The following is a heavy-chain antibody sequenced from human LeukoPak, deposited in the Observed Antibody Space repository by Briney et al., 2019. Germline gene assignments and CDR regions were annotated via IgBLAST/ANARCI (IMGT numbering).Heavy chain of an antibody. V-gene: IGHV4-31*03. D-gene: IGHD6-13*01. CDR2: IYNSGST. Sequence: PSETLSLTCTVSAASITRGDYYCCWIRQHPGKGLEWIGYIYNSGSTYYNPSLKSRITISVDTSQSQFSLKLSSVTAADTAVYFCAIAYSPSPLYFDYWGQGTLVTVSS. J-gene: IGHJ4*02. CDR1: AASITRGDYY. CDR3: AIAYSPSPLYFDY.